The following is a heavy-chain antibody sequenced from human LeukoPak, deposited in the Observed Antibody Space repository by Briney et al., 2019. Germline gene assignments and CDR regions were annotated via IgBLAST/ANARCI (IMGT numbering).Heavy chain of an antibody. Sequence: ASVKVSCKASGYTFTSYGISWVRRAPGQGLEWMGWISAYNGNTNYAQKLQGRVTMTTDTSTSTAYMELRSLRSDDTAVYYCARARLYYYDSSGYYTYYYGMDVWGQGTTVTVSS. J-gene: IGHJ6*02. CDR2: ISAYNGNT. CDR1: GYTFTSYG. CDR3: ARARLYYYDSSGYYTYYYGMDV. V-gene: IGHV1-18*01. D-gene: IGHD3-22*01.